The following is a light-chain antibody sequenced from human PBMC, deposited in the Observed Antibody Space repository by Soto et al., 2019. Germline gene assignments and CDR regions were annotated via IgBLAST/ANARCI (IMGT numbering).Light chain of an antibody. CDR2: DVS. CDR1: SSDVGGYNY. V-gene: IGLV2-11*01. Sequence: QSALTQPRSVSGSPGQSVTISCTGTSSDVGGYNYVSRYQQHPGKAPKLMMYDVSKRPSGVPDRFSGSKSGNTASLTISGLQADDEADYFCCSYAGSYTYVFGTGTKLTVL. J-gene: IGLJ1*01. CDR3: CSYAGSYTYV.